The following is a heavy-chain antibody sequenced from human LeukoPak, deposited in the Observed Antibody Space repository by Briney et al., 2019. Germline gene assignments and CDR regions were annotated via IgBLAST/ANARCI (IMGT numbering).Heavy chain of an antibody. CDR2: IYYSGST. D-gene: IGHD4-17*01. V-gene: IGHV4-59*08. J-gene: IGHJ4*02. CDR1: GGSISSYY. CDR3: ARHNYGDYFPALLLDY. Sequence: PSETLSLTCTVSGGSISSYYWSWIRQPPGKGLEWIGYIYYSGSTNYNPSLKSRVAISVDTSKNQFSLKLRSVTAADTAVYYCARHNYGDYFPALLLDYWGQGTLVTVSS.